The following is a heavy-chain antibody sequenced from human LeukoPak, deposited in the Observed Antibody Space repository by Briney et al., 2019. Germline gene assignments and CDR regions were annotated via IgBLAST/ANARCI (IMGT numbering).Heavy chain of an antibody. V-gene: IGHV3-23*01. J-gene: IGHJ4*02. D-gene: IGHD6-6*01. CDR2: IGNSGDST. Sequence: GGSLRLPCAAAGFTFSSYGMSWVRQAPGKGLEWVSGIGNSGDSTYYADSVKGRLTISRDNSKNTLYLQMNSLRAEDTAVYYCAKERNRYSSSSVADYWGQGTLVTVSS. CDR3: AKERNRYSSSSVADY. CDR1: GFTFSSYG.